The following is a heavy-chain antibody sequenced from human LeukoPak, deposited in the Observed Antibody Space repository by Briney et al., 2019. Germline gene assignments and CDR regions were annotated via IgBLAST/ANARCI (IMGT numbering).Heavy chain of an antibody. CDR2: INPSGGST. D-gene: IGHD6-13*01. CDR1: GYTFTSYY. V-gene: IGHV1-46*01. CDR3: ARDRGSSWYRGDAFDI. J-gene: IGHJ3*02. Sequence: ASMKVSCKASGYTFTSYYMHWVRQAPGQGLEWMGIINPSGGSTSYAQKFQGRVTMTRDMSTSTVYMELSSLRSEDTAVYYCARDRGSSWYRGDAFDIWGQGTMVTVSS.